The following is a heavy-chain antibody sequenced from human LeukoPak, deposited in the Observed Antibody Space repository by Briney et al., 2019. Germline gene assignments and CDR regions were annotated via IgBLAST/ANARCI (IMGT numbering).Heavy chain of an antibody. CDR2: ISWNSGSI. D-gene: IGHD6-13*01. J-gene: IGHJ4*02. Sequence: QPGRSLRLSCAASRFTFDNYAMHWVRQAPGKGLEWVSGISWNSGSIGYADSVKGRFTISRDNAKNSLYLQMNSLRAEDTALYYCAKDPGYSSSSSLDYWGQGTLVTVSS. CDR1: RFTFDNYA. V-gene: IGHV3-9*01. CDR3: AKDPGYSSSSSLDY.